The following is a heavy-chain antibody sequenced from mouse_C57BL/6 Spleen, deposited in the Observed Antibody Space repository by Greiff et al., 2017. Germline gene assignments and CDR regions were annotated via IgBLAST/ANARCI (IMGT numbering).Heavy chain of an antibody. CDR2: INYDGSST. D-gene: IGHD1-1*01. CDR1: GFTFSDYY. CDR3: ARDPYYYGSSLYYFDY. V-gene: IGHV5-16*01. Sequence: EVKVEESEGGLVQPGSSMKLSCTASGFTFSDYYMAWVRQVPEKGLEWVANINYDGSSTYYLDSLKSRFIISRDNAKNILYLQMSSLKSEDTATYYCARDPYYYGSSLYYFDYWGQGTTLTVSS. J-gene: IGHJ2*01.